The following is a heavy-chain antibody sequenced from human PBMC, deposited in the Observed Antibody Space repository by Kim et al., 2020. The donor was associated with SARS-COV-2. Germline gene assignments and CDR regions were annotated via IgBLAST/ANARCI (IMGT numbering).Heavy chain of an antibody. J-gene: IGHJ6*01. Sequence: GGSLRLSCAASGFTFSSYAMHWVRQAPGKGLEWVAVISYDGSNKYYADSVKGRFTISRDNSKNTLYLQMNSLRAEDTAVYYCARAGTSLTLGYYYYYYG. D-gene: IGHD3-10*01. CDR3: ARAGTSLTLGYYYYYYG. V-gene: IGHV3-30-3*01. CDR1: GFTFSSYA. CDR2: ISYDGSNK.